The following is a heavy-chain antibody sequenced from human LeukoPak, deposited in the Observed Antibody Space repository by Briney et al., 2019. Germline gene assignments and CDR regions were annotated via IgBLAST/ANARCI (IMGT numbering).Heavy chain of an antibody. V-gene: IGHV3-48*02. Sequence: GGSLRLSCTASGFTFSTYSMNWVRQAPGKGLEWVSYISSSSTIYYADSVKGRFTISRDNAKNSLYLQMNSLRDEDTAVYYCARASFQRWLQLGGDWGQGTLVTVSS. J-gene: IGHJ4*02. D-gene: IGHD5-24*01. CDR3: ARASFQRWLQLGGD. CDR2: ISSSSTI. CDR1: GFTFSTYS.